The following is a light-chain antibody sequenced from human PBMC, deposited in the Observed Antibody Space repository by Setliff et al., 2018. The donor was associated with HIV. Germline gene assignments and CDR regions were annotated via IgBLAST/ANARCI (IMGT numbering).Light chain of an antibody. CDR1: TSDVGGYNF. CDR3: CSYAGSHTFV. Sequence: ALTQPRSVSGSPGQSVTISCTGTTSDVGGYNFVSWYQHHPGKAPKLMIYDVIKRPSGVPDRFSGSKSGNTASLTISGLQAEDEADYYCCSYAGSHTFVFGTGTKVTGL. CDR2: DVI. J-gene: IGLJ1*01. V-gene: IGLV2-11*01.